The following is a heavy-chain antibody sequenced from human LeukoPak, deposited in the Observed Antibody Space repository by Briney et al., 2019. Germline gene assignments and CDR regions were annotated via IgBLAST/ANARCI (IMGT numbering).Heavy chain of an antibody. CDR1: GGSINSGSYY. CDR2: IYYSGNT. CDR3: ARGYSSSWYFNWFDP. V-gene: IGHV4-39*07. J-gene: IGHJ5*02. Sequence: PSETLSLTCTVSGGSINSGSYYWTWIRQPAGKGLEWIGTIYYSGNTYYNPSLKSRVTISVDTSKNQFSLKLSSVTAADTAVYYCARGYSSSWYFNWFDPWGQGTLVTVSS. D-gene: IGHD6-13*01.